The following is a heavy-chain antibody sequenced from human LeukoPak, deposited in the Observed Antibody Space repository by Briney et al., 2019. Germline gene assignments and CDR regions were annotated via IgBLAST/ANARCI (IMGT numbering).Heavy chain of an antibody. D-gene: IGHD1-26*01. Sequence: ASVKVSCKASGYTFTSYAMNWVRQAPGQGLEWMGWINTNTGNPTYAQGFTGRFVFSLDTSVSTAYLRISSLKAEDTAVYCCARGAPGEWRGSYLKPGGYFDYWGQGTLVTVSS. CDR1: GYTFTSYA. CDR2: INTNTGNP. CDR3: ARGAPGEWRGSYLKPGGYFDY. J-gene: IGHJ4*02. V-gene: IGHV7-4-1*02.